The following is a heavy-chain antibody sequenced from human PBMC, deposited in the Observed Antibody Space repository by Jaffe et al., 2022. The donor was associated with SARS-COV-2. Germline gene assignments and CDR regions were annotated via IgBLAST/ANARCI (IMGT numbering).Heavy chain of an antibody. Sequence: QLHLQESGPGLVKPSETLSLTCTVSGDSISSSTYYWGWIRQPPGEGLEWIGSILYNGRTYYNPSLKSRVTISVDTSKNQFSLKLSSVTAADTSVYFCARGWGAWGQGTLVTVSS. CDR1: GDSISSSTYY. J-gene: IGHJ5*02. CDR2: ILYNGRT. D-gene: IGHD3-16*01. V-gene: IGHV4-39*01. CDR3: ARGWGA.